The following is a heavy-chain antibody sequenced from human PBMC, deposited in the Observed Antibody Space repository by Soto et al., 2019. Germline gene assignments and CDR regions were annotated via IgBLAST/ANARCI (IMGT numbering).Heavy chain of an antibody. CDR1: GFSVSNYE. CDR3: ARYRAGYRDRLDV. CDR2: VGNGGATI. J-gene: IGHJ6*02. V-gene: IGHV3-48*03. D-gene: IGHD6-25*01. Sequence: GGSLRLSCAASGFSVSNYEMNWVRQAPGKGLEWVSYVGNGGATIYYVDSVQGRFTISRDNAKNSLYLQMNSLRAEDTAVYYCARYRAGYRDRLDVWGQGTTVTVSS.